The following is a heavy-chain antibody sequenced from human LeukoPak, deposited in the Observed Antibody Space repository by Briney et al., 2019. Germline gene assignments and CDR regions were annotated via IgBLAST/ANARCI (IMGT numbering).Heavy chain of an antibody. CDR3: ARVRGGVGATNE. V-gene: IGHV3-30*02. D-gene: IGHD1-26*01. CDR1: GFTFSSYG. CDR2: IRYDGSNK. J-gene: IGHJ4*02. Sequence: SGGSLRLSCAASGFTFSSYGMHWVRQAPGKGLEWVAFIRYDGSNKYYADSVKGRFTISRDNSKNTLYLQMNSLRAEDTAVYYCARVRGGVGATNEWGQGTLVTVSS.